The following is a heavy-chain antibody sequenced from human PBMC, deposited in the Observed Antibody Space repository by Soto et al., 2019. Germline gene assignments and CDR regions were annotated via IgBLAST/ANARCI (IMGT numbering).Heavy chain of an antibody. CDR1: GFSLSTSGVG. Sequence: QITLKESGPTLVKPIQTLTLTCTFSGFSLSTSGVGVGWIRQPPGKALEGLVIIYWDDDKRYSPSLRSRLTISKDTSKNQVVLIMTNVDPEDTAAYFCAHRRIGVSQWNYGDFDYWGQGILVTVSS. V-gene: IGHV2-5*02. CDR2: IYWDDDK. CDR3: AHRRIGVSQWNYGDFDY. J-gene: IGHJ4*02. D-gene: IGHD3-3*01.